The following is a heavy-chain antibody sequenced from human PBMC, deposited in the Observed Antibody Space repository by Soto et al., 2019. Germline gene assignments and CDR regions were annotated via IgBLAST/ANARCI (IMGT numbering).Heavy chain of an antibody. CDR2: IYPGDSDT. CDR3: ASTNHDYYAFDI. Sequence: VEALKISGKRSGDSFISYWIGWVRQMPGKGLEWMGIIYPGDSDTRYSPSFQGQVTISADKSISTAYLQWSSLKASDTAMYYCASTNHDYYAFDIWGQGTMVTVSS. V-gene: IGHV5-51*01. CDR1: GDSFISYW. D-gene: IGHD4-17*01. J-gene: IGHJ3*02.